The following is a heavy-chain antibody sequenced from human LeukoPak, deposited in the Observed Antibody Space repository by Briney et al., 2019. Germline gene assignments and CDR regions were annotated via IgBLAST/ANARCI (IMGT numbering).Heavy chain of an antibody. CDR1: GFTFGDYA. D-gene: IGHD3-10*02. CDR3: SRGLVRGVMNY. CDR2: IRGKAAGGTT. Sequence: GGSLRLSCTTSGFTFGDYAMNWVRQAPGEGLEWVGFIRGKAAGGTTDYAASVKGRFTISGDDSKSIACLQMNSLRTEDTAVYYCSRGLVRGVMNYWGQGTLVTVSS. J-gene: IGHJ4*02. V-gene: IGHV3-49*04.